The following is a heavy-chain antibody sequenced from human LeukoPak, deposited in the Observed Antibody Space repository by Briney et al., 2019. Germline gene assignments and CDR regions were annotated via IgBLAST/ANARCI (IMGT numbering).Heavy chain of an antibody. CDR3: ARSSPSYYDSSGYYFLNAFDI. CDR1: GYSFTSYW. Sequence: GESLKISCKGSGYSFTSYWIGWVRQMPGKGLEWMGIIYPGDSDTRYSPSFQGQVTISADKSISTAYLQWSSLKASDTAMYYCARSSPSYYDSSGYYFLNAFDIWAKGQWSPSLQ. D-gene: IGHD3-22*01. CDR2: IYPGDSDT. J-gene: IGHJ3*02. V-gene: IGHV5-51*01.